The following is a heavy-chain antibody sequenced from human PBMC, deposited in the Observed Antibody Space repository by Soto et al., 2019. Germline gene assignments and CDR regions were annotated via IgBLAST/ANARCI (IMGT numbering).Heavy chain of an antibody. CDR3: ASSIN. Sequence: QVQLVESGGGVVQPGRSLSLSCAASGFPFSSYGMHWVRQAPGKGLDWVAVIWYDGSNKDYAESVKGRFTISRDNSKNTLYRQMNSLRADDTAVYYCASSINWGQGTLVTVSS. CDR2: IWYDGSNK. CDR1: GFPFSSYG. V-gene: IGHV3-33*01. J-gene: IGHJ4*02.